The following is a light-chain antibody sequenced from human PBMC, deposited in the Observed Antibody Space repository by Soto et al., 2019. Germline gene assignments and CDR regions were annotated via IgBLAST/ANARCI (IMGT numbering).Light chain of an antibody. CDR3: TSDTGSNTVL. J-gene: IGLJ2*01. Sequence: QSVLTQPASVSGSPGQSIAISCTGTSSDVGYSNYVSWYQQLPGKAPKLMIYDVSDRPSGVSNRFSGSKSGSTASLTISGLQAEDEADYYCTSDTGSNTVLFGGGTKLTVL. CDR2: DVS. V-gene: IGLV2-14*01. CDR1: SSDVGYSNY.